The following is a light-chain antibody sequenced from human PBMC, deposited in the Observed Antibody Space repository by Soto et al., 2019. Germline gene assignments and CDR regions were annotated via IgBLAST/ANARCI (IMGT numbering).Light chain of an antibody. CDR1: SGTVVTNY. V-gene: IGLV6-57*02. J-gene: IGLJ2*01. CDR3: QSSDSRNHVV. Sequence: NFMLAQPYSVSESPGKTVTISCTGSSGTVVTNYVQWYQQRPGSAPTTVIYEDNQRPSGVPDRFSGSIDRSSNSASLTISGLKTEDEADYYCQSSDSRNHVVFGGGTKVTVL. CDR2: EDN.